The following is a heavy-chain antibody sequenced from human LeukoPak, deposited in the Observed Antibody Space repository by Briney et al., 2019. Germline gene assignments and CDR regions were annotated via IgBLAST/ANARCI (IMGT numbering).Heavy chain of an antibody. CDR2: ISAYNGNT. D-gene: IGHD2-2*02. J-gene: IGHJ2*01. V-gene: IGHV1-18*01. Sequence: ASVKVSCKASGYSFSNFGINWVRQAPGQGLVWMGWISAYNGNTNYAHSLEGRLTLTTDKSTSTVYMELSSLRPDDTAVYFCARDSGAIVWYFDLWGRGTLVTVSS. CDR3: ARDSGAIVWYFDL. CDR1: GYSFSNFG.